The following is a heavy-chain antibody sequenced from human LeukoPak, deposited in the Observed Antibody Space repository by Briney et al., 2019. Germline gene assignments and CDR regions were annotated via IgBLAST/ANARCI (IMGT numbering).Heavy chain of an antibody. CDR1: GFTFSSDA. J-gene: IGHJ4*02. CDR2: IFGSGGST. D-gene: IGHD6-19*01. Sequence: GGSLRLSCAASGFTFSSDAMYWVREAPGKGLEWVSGIFGSGGSTHYADSVKGRFTISRDNSKNTVYLQMNSLRAEDTAVYYCAKTTTGYSSGRFPGWPVDYWGQGTLVTVSS. CDR3: AKTTTGYSSGRFPGWPVDY. V-gene: IGHV3-23*01.